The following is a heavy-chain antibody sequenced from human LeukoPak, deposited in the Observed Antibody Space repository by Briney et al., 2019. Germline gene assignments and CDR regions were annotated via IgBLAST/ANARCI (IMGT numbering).Heavy chain of an antibody. CDR2: ISSSGSTI. J-gene: IGHJ6*02. D-gene: IGHD1-14*01. Sequence: GGSLRLSCAASGFTFSSFWMSWVRQAPGKGLEWVSYISSSGSTIYYADSVKGRFTISRDNAKNSLYLQMNSLRAEDTAVYYRARGEEPLYYYGMDVWGQGTTVTVSS. CDR3: ARGEEPLYYYGMDV. V-gene: IGHV3-48*04. CDR1: GFTFSSFW.